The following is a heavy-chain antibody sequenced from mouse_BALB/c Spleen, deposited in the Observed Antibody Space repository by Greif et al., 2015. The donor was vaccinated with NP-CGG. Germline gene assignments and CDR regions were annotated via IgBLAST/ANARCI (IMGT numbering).Heavy chain of an antibody. Sequence: EVQLQQSGGGLVQPGGSLRLSCATSGFTFTDYYMSWVRQPPGKALEWLGFIRNKANGYTTEYSASVKGRFTISRDNSQSILYLQMNTLRAEDSATYYCARDWLRHNYYAMDYWGQGTSVTVSS. CDR2: IRNKANGYTT. V-gene: IGHV7-3*02. CDR1: GFTFTDYY. D-gene: IGHD1-2*01. J-gene: IGHJ4*01. CDR3: ARDWLRHNYYAMDY.